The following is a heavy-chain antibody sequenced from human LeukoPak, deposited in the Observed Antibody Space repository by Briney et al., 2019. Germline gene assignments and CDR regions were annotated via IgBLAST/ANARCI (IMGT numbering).Heavy chain of an antibody. Sequence: GGSLRLSCVASGFTFSNYNMNWVRQAPGKGLEWVSSITSSSTYIYYADSVKGRFTISRDNAKNSLYLQMNSLRAEDTAVYYCARDHYGSGSYDYWGQGTLVTVSS. CDR1: GFTFSNYN. D-gene: IGHD3-10*01. CDR2: ITSSSTYI. J-gene: IGHJ4*02. V-gene: IGHV3-21*01. CDR3: ARDHYGSGSYDY.